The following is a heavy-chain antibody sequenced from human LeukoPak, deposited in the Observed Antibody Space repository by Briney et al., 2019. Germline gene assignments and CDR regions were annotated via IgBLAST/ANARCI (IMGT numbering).Heavy chain of an antibody. V-gene: IGHV3-66*01. D-gene: IGHD3-22*01. CDR2: IYSGGST. Sequence: GGSLRLSCAASGFTFSSYAMSWVRQAPGKGLEWVSVIYSGGSTYYADSVKGRFTISRDNSKNTLYLQMNSLRAEDTAVYYCARAPQYYYDSSGYLRFWGQGTLVTVSS. J-gene: IGHJ4*02. CDR1: GFTFSSYA. CDR3: ARAPQYYYDSSGYLRF.